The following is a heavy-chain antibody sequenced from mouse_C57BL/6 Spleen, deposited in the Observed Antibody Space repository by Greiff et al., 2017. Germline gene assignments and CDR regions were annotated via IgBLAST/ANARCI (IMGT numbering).Heavy chain of an antibody. V-gene: IGHV1-26*01. D-gene: IGHD1-1*02. CDR1: GYTFTDYY. CDR3: ARLQTMGLRVGGFDY. Sequence: EVQLQQSGPELVKPGASVKISCKASGYTFTDYYMNWVKQSHGKSLEWIGDINPNNGGTSYNQKFKGKATLTVDKSSSTAYMELRSLTSEDSAVYYCARLQTMGLRVGGFDYWGQGTTLTVSS. J-gene: IGHJ2*01. CDR2: INPNNGGT.